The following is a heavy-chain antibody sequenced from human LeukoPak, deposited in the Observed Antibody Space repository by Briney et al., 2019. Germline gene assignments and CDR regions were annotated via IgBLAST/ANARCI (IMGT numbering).Heavy chain of an antibody. CDR1: GDTFSSYI. CDR2: IIPVFGTA. D-gene: IGHD5-24*01. CDR3: ARGLRRDGYNYFTGDVSFDY. V-gene: IGHV1-69*06. J-gene: IGHJ4*02. Sequence: ASVKVSCKASGDTFSSYIIRWVRQAPGQGLEWMGGIIPVFGTANYAQKFQGRVTITADKSTSTAYMEVNSLRYEDTAVYYCARGLRRDGYNYFTGDVSFDYWGQGTLITVSS.